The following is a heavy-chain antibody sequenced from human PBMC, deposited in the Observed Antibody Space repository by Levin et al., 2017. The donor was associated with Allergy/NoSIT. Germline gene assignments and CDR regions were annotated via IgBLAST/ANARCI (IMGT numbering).Heavy chain of an antibody. Sequence: ASVKVSCKASGYTFSNYGISWVRQAPGQGLEWMGWISPYNGYTDYAHKFQGRVTMTTDTSTRTAYMEVRSLRSDDTAVYYCARDLSDIVIVPAAYWGQGTLVTVSS. J-gene: IGHJ4*02. CDR3: ARDLSDIVIVPAAY. V-gene: IGHV1-18*01. CDR1: GYTFSNYG. D-gene: IGHD2-2*01. CDR2: ISPYNGYT.